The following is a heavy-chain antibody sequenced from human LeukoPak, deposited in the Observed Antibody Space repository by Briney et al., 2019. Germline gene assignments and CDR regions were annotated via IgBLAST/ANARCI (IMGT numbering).Heavy chain of an antibody. V-gene: IGHV3-48*01. CDR1: GFTFSSYS. J-gene: IGHJ3*02. D-gene: IGHD6-19*01. CDR3: ARRAVAWAFDI. CDR2: ISSSTSTI. Sequence: GGSLRLSCAASGFTFSSYSMNWVRQAPGKGLEWVSYISSSTSTIYYAGSVKGRFTISRDNVKNSLYLQMSSLRAEDTAVYYCARRAVAWAFDIWGQGTMVTVPS.